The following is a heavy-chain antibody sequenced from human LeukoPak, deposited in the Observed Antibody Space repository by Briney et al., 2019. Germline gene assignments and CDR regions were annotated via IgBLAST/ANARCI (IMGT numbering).Heavy chain of an antibody. CDR2: ISGSGGNT. CDR3: AKDPYNTAVANTNGWFDP. V-gene: IGHV3-23*01. D-gene: IGHD6-19*01. CDR1: GFTFSSYA. Sequence: PGGSLRLSCAASGFTFSSYAISWVRRAPGKGLEWVSSISGSGGNTYYAQSVKGGFTISRDNSENTLYLQMDTLRADDTALYFCAKDPYNTAVANTNGWFDPWGQGTLVTVSS. J-gene: IGHJ5*02.